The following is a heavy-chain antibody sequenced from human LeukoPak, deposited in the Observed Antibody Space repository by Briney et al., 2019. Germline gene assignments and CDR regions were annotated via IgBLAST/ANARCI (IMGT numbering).Heavy chain of an antibody. CDR3: ARVMSGSGSKYFDY. Sequence: GGSLRLSCAASGFTFSSFPMHWVRQVPGKGLEYVSDISSTGETSYYANSVKDRFTISRDNSKNTLYLQMGSLRAEDMAVYYCARVMSGSGSKYFDYWGQGTLVTVSS. CDR1: GFTFSSFP. V-gene: IGHV3-64*01. J-gene: IGHJ4*02. D-gene: IGHD3-10*01. CDR2: ISSTGETS.